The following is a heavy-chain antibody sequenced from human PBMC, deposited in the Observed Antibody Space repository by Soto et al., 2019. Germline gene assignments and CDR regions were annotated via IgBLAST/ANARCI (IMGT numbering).Heavy chain of an antibody. D-gene: IGHD4-17*01. Sequence: QVQLVQSGAEVKKPGASLKVSCKASGYTFTSHYMNWVRQAPGQGLEWMGIINPNGGRISYAQKFQGRVGMTRDTSTSTVYMELSSLRSEDTAVYYCARGAPTVSTPDYMDVWGKGTTVTVSS. V-gene: IGHV1-46*03. J-gene: IGHJ6*03. CDR3: ARGAPTVSTPDYMDV. CDR1: GYTFTSHY. CDR2: INPNGGRI.